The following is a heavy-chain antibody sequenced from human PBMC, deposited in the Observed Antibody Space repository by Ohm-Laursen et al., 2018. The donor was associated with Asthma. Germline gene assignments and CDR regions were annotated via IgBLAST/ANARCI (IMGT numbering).Heavy chain of an antibody. J-gene: IGHJ4*02. Sequence: SLRLSCSAPGFTFSSYAMSWVRQAPGKGLEWVSAISGSGGGTYYADSVKGRFTISRDNSKNTLYLQMNSLRAEDTAVYYCAKSDLDQDGVFDYWGQGTLVTVSS. CDR3: AKSDLDQDGVFDY. CDR1: GFTFSSYA. V-gene: IGHV3-23*01. CDR2: ISGSGGGT. D-gene: IGHD4-17*01.